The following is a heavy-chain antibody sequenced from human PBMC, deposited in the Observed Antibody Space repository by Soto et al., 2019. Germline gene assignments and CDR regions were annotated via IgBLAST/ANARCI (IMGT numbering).Heavy chain of an antibody. CDR2: IKDKTERGTT. Sequence: GGSLRLSCAASGFTFSNAWMNWVRQAPGKGLEWVGRIKDKTERGTTDYAAPVKGRFTISRDDSKNTLYLQMNSLKTEDTAVYYCTTWHYSDTSGYAYWGQGSLVTVSS. CDR1: GFTFSNAW. V-gene: IGHV3-15*07. CDR3: TTWHYSDTSGYAY. J-gene: IGHJ4*02. D-gene: IGHD3-22*01.